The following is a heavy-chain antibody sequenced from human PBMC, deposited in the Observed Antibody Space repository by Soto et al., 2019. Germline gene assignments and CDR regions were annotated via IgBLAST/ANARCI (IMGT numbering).Heavy chain of an antibody. CDR3: ARVPDR. Sequence: SDTXGVANGCICRGGSSWRWIRQPPGKGLEWIGYIYHSGSTYYNPSLKSRVTISVDRSKNQFSLKLSSVTAADTAVYYCARVPDRWGQGTLVTVSS. CDR1: NGCICRGGSS. J-gene: IGHJ5*02. D-gene: IGHD2-2*01. V-gene: IGHV4-30-2*01. CDR2: IYHSGST.